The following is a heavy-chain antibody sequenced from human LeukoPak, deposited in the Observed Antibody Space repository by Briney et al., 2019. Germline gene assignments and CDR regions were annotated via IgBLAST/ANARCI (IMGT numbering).Heavy chain of an antibody. J-gene: IGHJ4*02. D-gene: IGHD3-10*01. CDR2: ISGSGVST. CDR3: IRGRLGNWAGRYYFDY. Sequence: GGSLRLSCAASGFTFTSYAINWVRQAPGKGLEWVSGISGSGVSTYYADSVKGRFTISRDNSENTVYLQMDSLRVEATALYYCIRGRLGNWAGRYYFDYWGQGTLVTVSS. V-gene: IGHV3-23*01. CDR1: GFTFTSYA.